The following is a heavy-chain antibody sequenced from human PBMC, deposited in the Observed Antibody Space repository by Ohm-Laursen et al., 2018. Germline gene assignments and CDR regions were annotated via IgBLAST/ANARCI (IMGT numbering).Heavy chain of an antibody. Sequence: GSLRLSCTAPGFTFSSYAMSWVRQAPRKGLEWVSATGDTDATTFYADSVKGRFRTSRDNSKNTLYLQMNSLRAEDTAVYYCAKGYSGGWFDPWGQGTLVTVSS. D-gene: IGHD2-21*01. V-gene: IGHV3-23*01. CDR2: TGDTDATT. J-gene: IGHJ5*02. CDR1: GFTFSSYA. CDR3: AKGYSGGWFDP.